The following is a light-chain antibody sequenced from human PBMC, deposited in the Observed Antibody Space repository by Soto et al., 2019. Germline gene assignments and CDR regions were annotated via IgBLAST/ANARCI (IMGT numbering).Light chain of an antibody. Sequence: EHVLTQSPATLSLSPGQRATLSCRASESVRTYIAWYQQKPGQPPRLLIYDASMRAAGIPARFSGSGSGTDFTLTISSLEPEDFAVYYCQQYNNWPLTFGGGTKVEIK. V-gene: IGKV3-11*01. J-gene: IGKJ4*01. CDR2: DAS. CDR1: ESVRTY. CDR3: QQYNNWPLT.